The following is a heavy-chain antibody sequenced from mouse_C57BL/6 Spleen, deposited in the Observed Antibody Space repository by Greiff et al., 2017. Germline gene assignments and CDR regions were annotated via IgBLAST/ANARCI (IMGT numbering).Heavy chain of an antibody. CDR3: ARRDPLYAMDY. D-gene: IGHD3-3*01. J-gene: IGHJ4*01. Sequence: QVQLQQSGAELVKPGASVKISCKASGYAFSSYWMNWVKQRPGKGLEWIGQIYPGDGDTNYNGKFKGKATLTADKSSSTAYMQLSSLTSEDSAVYFCARRDPLYAMDYWGQGTSVTVSS. CDR1: GYAFSSYW. V-gene: IGHV1-80*01. CDR2: IYPGDGDT.